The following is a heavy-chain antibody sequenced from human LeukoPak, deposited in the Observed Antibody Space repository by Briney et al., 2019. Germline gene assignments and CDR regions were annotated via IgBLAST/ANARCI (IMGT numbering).Heavy chain of an antibody. CDR2: INPNSGGT. CDR3: ARDDRIVVVVAATDNWFDP. Sequence: GASVKVSCKASGYTFTGYYMHWVRQAPGQELEWMGWINPNSGGTNYAQKFQGRVTMTRDTSISTAYMELSRLRSDDTAVYYCARDDRIVVVVAATDNWFDPWGQGTLVTVSS. V-gene: IGHV1-2*02. J-gene: IGHJ5*02. CDR1: GYTFTGYY. D-gene: IGHD2-15*01.